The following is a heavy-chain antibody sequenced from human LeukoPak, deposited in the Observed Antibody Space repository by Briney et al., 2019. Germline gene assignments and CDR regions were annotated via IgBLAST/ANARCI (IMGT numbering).Heavy chain of an antibody. V-gene: IGHV4-34*01. Sequence: SETLSLTCAVHGESFSGFYWSWIRQPLGKGLEWIGEINHSGTTNYNPSLKSRVIISVDTSKNQFSLKLSSVTAADTAVYYCARGRCGDDCYPNWFDPWGQGTLVTVSS. CDR1: GESFSGFY. CDR3: ARGRCGDDCYPNWFDP. CDR2: INHSGTT. J-gene: IGHJ5*02. D-gene: IGHD2-21*02.